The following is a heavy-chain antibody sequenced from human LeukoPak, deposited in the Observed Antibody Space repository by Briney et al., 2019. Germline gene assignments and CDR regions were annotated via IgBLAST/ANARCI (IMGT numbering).Heavy chain of an antibody. J-gene: IGHJ4*02. CDR2: INPSGGST. CDR1: GHGFTNYY. V-gene: IGHV1-46*01. Sequence: ASVKVSCKASGHGFTNYYMHWVRQAPGQGLEWMTMINPSGGSTTYAQNFQDRVTVTRDMSTSTVYMELSSLTSEDTTVYYCARTRGYYFDYWGQGTLVTVSS. CDR3: ARTRGYYFDY.